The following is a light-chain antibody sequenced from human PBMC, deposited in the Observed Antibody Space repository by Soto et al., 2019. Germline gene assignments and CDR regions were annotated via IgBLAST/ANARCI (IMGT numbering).Light chain of an antibody. J-gene: IGKJ3*01. V-gene: IGKV1-39*01. CDR1: QSISSY. Sequence: DIQMTQSPSSLSASVGDRVTITCRASQSISSYLNWYQQKPGKAPKLLIYAASSLQSGVPSRFSDSGSGTDFTLTISSLQPEDFATYYCQQSYSTPPGFTFGPGTKVDIK. CDR3: QQSYSTPPGFT. CDR2: AAS.